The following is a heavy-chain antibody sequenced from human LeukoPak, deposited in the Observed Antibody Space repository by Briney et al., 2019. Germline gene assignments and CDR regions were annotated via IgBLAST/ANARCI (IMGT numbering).Heavy chain of an antibody. CDR3: ARAECGSSSCFQVEY. J-gene: IGHJ4*02. V-gene: IGHV3-9*01. Sequence: PGGSLRLSCAASGFTFSSYAMTWVRQAPGKGLEWVSGISWNSGSTGYEDSVKGRFTISRDNAKNSLYLQMNSLRADDTALYYCARAECGSSSCFQVEYWGQGTPVTVSS. D-gene: IGHD2-2*01. CDR2: ISWNSGST. CDR1: GFTFSSYA.